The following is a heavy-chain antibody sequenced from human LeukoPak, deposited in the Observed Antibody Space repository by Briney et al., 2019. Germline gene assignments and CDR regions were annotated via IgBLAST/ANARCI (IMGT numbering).Heavy chain of an antibody. J-gene: IGHJ4*02. CDR1: GYSISSGYY. V-gene: IGHV4-38-2*01. Sequence: SETLSLTCAVSGYSISSGYYWGWIRQPPGKGLEWIGSIYYSGSTYYNPSLKSRVTISVDTSKNQFSLKLSSVTAADTAVYYCARHFRSGGWSTVIDYWGQGTLVTVSS. CDR3: ARHFRSGGWSTVIDY. CDR2: IYYSGST. D-gene: IGHD3-3*02.